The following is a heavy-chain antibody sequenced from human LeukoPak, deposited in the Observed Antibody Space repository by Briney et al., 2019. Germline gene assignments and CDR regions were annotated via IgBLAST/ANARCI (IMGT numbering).Heavy chain of an antibody. CDR1: GGTFNSYA. CDR2: IIPIFGTA. J-gene: IGHJ4*02. Sequence: GASVKVSCKASGGTFNSYAISWVRQAPGQGLEWMGRIIPIFGTANYAQKFQGRVTITADKPTSTAYMELSSLRSEDTAVYYCARDVDGYSGYDGNYWGQGTLVTVSS. D-gene: IGHD5-12*01. CDR3: ARDVDGYSGYDGNY. V-gene: IGHV1-69*06.